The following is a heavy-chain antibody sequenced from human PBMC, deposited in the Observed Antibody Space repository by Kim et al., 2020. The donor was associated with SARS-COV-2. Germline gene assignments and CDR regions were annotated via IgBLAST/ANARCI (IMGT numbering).Heavy chain of an antibody. D-gene: IGHD3-22*01. V-gene: IGHV4-39*01. CDR2: IYYSGST. Sequence: SETLSLTCTVSGGSISSSSYYWGWIRQPPGKGLEWIGSIYYSGSTYYNPSLKSRVTISVDTSKNQFSLKLSSVTAADTAVYYCARHSYPSDSSGYYYEKYFDYWGQGTLVTVSS. CDR3: ARHSYPSDSSGYYYEKYFDY. J-gene: IGHJ4*02. CDR1: GGSISSSSYY.